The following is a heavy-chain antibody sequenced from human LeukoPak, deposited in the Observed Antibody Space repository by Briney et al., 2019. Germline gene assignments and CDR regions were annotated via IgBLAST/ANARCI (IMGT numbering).Heavy chain of an antibody. CDR3: ARDARLRRFDY. Sequence: PSETLSLTCTVSGGSISSGDYYWSWIRQPPGKGLEWIGYIYYSGSTYYNPSLKSRVTISVDTSKNQFSLKLSSVTAADTAVYYCARDARLRRFDYWGQGTLVTVSS. D-gene: IGHD1-1*01. J-gene: IGHJ4*02. CDR2: IYYSGST. V-gene: IGHV4-30-4*08. CDR1: GGSISSGDYY.